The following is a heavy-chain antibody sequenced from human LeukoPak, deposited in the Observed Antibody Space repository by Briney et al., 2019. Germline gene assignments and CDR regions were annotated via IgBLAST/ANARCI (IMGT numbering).Heavy chain of an antibody. V-gene: IGHV4-39*01. D-gene: IGHD5-24*01. CDR3: ASPGGNRWLQFYHFDY. Sequence: PSETLSLTCTVSGGSIGSASSYWAWIRQPPGKRLEWIGIMYYTGGIYYNPSLKSRVTISGDTSKNQFSLKLSSVTAADTAVYYCASPGGNRWLQFYHFDYWGQGTLVTVSS. J-gene: IGHJ4*02. CDR1: GGSIGSASSY. CDR2: MYYTGGI.